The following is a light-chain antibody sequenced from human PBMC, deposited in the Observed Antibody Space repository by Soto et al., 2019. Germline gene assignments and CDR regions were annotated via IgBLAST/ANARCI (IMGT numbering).Light chain of an antibody. CDR3: ATWHDSFYV. J-gene: IGLJ1*01. Sequence: QAVLTQPPSASGSPGQRVIVSCSGSTSDIGTNAVNWFQHLPGTAPKLLIYTNNQRPSGVPDRFSGSKSGTSASLAISGLQSEDEADYYCATWHDSFYVFGTGTKVNVL. CDR2: TNN. CDR1: TSDIGTNA. V-gene: IGLV1-44*01.